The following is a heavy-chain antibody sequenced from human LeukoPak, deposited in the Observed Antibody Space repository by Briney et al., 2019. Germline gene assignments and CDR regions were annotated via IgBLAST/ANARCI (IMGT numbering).Heavy chain of an antibody. V-gene: IGHV4-34*01. CDR1: GGSFSGYY. D-gene: IGHD6-13*01. CDR2: INHSGST. CDR3: AIYIAAAGYIDY. J-gene: IGHJ4*02. Sequence: PSETLSLTCAVYGGSFSGYYWSWIRQPPGKGLEWIGEINHSGSTNYNPSLKSRVTISVDTSKNQFSLKLSSVTAADTAVYYCAIYIAAAGYIDYWGQGTLVTVSS.